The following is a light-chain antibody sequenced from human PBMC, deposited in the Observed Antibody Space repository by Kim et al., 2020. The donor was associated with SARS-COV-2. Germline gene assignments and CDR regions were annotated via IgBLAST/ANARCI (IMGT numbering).Light chain of an antibody. CDR2: FND. J-gene: IGLJ3*02. Sequence: ELTQPPSASGTPGQSVTISCSGSTSNIGSRTVNWYQQLPGTAPKVLIYFNDHRPAGVPDRFSGSKSGTSASLAISGLQSDDEAHYYCAAWDDSLNGPVFGGGTKLTVL. CDR1: TSNIGSRT. V-gene: IGLV1-44*01. CDR3: AAWDDSLNGPV.